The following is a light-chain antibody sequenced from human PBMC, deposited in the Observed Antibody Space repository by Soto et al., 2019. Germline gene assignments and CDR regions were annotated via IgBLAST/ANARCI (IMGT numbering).Light chain of an antibody. Sequence: EIVLTQSPATLSVSPGERATLSCRASQSVSSNLAWYQQKPGQAPRLPIFDASNRATGIPARFSGSGSGTEFTLTISSLQSEDFAVYYCQQYNTWTSITFGQGTRLEIK. CDR3: QQYNTWTSIT. V-gene: IGKV3D-15*01. CDR1: QSVSSN. J-gene: IGKJ5*01. CDR2: DAS.